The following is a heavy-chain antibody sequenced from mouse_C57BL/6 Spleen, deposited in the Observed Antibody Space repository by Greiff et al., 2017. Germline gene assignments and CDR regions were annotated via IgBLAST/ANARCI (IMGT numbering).Heavy chain of an antibody. D-gene: IGHD1-2*01. V-gene: IGHV1-15*01. CDR3: TRPGITTASFGWYFDV. Sequence: VQLQQSGAELVRPGASVTLSCKASGYTFTDYEMHWVKQTPVHGLEWIGAIDPETGGTAYNQKFKGKAILTADKSSSTAYMELRSLTSEDSAVYYWTRPGITTASFGWYFDVWGTGTTVTVSS. CDR1: GYTFTDYE. J-gene: IGHJ1*03. CDR2: IDPETGGT.